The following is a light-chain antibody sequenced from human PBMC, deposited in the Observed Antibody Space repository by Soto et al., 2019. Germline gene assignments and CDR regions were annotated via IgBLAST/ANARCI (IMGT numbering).Light chain of an antibody. J-gene: IGLJ1*01. CDR1: SSDVGGYNY. V-gene: IGLV2-14*01. Sequence: QSALTQPASVSGSPGQSFTISCTGTSSDVGGYNYVSWYQQHPDKAPKLMIFEVSNRPSGISHRFSGSKSGNTASLAISGLQAEDEADYYCSSYTSSNTLVFGTGTKLTVL. CDR3: SSYTSSNTLV. CDR2: EVS.